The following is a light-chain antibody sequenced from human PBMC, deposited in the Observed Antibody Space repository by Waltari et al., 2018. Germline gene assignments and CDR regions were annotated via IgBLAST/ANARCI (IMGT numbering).Light chain of an antibody. Sequence: QSALTQPASVSGSPGQSITITCTGTASDVGTYNFVSWYQQHPGKAPKILIYEVSRRPSGVSSRFSASKSGNTASLTISALQADDEADCYCCSYAGSSTYVFGSGTKITVL. V-gene: IGLV2-23*02. J-gene: IGLJ1*01. CDR3: CSYAGSSTYV. CDR2: EVS. CDR1: ASDVGTYNF.